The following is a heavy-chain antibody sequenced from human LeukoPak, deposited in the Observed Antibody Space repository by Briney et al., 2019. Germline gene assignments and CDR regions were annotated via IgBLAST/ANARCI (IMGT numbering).Heavy chain of an antibody. CDR3: ARKSGYSYASYYYYYMDV. Sequence: PSETLSLTCAVYGGSFSDYYWTWIRQPPGKGLEWIGEINHSGSTNYNPSLRSRVTMSVDTSKNQFSLKLSSVTAADTAVYYCARKSGYSYASYYYYYMDVWGKGTTVTISS. J-gene: IGHJ6*03. CDR2: INHSGST. CDR1: GGSFSDYY. D-gene: IGHD5-18*01. V-gene: IGHV4-34*01.